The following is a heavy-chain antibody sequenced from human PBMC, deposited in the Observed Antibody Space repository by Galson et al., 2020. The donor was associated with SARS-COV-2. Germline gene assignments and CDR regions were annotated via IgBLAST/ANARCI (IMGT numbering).Heavy chain of an antibody. CDR3: GGGSGWLCDY. Sequence: GGSLRLSCVVSGLSFSKSWMSWVRRIPGKGLDFVANINGDASLDTNVDSMEGRFTISRDNAANSVYLQMNNLRLEDTAVYYCGGGSGWLCDYWGQGISVTVSS. CDR1: GLSFSKSW. CDR2: INGDASLD. J-gene: IGHJ4*02. D-gene: IGHD6-19*01. V-gene: IGHV3-7*04.